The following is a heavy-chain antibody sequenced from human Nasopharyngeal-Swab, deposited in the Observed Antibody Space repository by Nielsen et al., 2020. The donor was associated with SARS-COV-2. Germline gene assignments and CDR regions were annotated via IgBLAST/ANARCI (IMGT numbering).Heavy chain of an antibody. Sequence: GESLKISCAASGFTFSSYGMHWVRQAPGKGLEWVAVISYDGSNKNYADSVKGRFTISRDNSKNTLYLQMNSLRAEDTAVYYCAKVPGHKYYYYGMDVWGQGTTVTVSS. J-gene: IGHJ6*02. CDR2: ISYDGSNK. V-gene: IGHV3-30*18. CDR1: GFTFSSYG. CDR3: AKVPGHKYYYYGMDV.